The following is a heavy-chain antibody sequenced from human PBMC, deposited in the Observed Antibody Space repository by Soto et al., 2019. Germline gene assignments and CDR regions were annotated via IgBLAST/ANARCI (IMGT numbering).Heavy chain of an antibody. CDR1: GFTFSSYG. J-gene: IGHJ4*02. Sequence: QAQLVESGGGVVQPGRSLRLSCAASGFTFSSYGMYWVRQAPGKGLEWVALISYDGNNKYYVDSVKGRFTISRDNSKNTLYLQMNSLRAEDTAVYYCAKDVVHKGSGWYFDYWGQGTLVTVSS. CDR3: AKDVVHKGSGWYFDY. D-gene: IGHD6-19*01. CDR2: ISYDGNNK. V-gene: IGHV3-30*18.